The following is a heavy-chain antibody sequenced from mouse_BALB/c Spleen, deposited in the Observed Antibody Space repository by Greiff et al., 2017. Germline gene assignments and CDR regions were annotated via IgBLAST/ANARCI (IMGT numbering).Heavy chain of an antibody. CDR1: GFTFTDYY. CDR2: IRNKANGYTT. CDR3: ARDTGGAMDY. D-gene: IGHD4-1*01. J-gene: IGHJ4*01. V-gene: IGHV7-3*02. Sequence: EVQGVESGGGLVQPGGSLRLSCATSGFTFTDYYMSWVRQPPGKALEWLGFIRNKANGYTTEYSASVKGRFTISRDNSQSILYLQMNTLRAEDSATYYCARDTGGAMDYWGQGTSVTVSS.